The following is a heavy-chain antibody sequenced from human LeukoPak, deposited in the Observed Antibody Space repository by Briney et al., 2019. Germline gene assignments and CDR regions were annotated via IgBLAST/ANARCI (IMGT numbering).Heavy chain of an antibody. CDR2: INPSGGST. V-gene: IGHV1-46*01. D-gene: IGHD3-22*01. CDR1: GYTLTSYY. Sequence: ASVKVSCKASGYTLTSYYMHWVRQAPGQGLEWMGIINPSGGSTSYAQKFQGRVTMTRDTSTSTVYMELSSLRSEDTAVYYCARTITRPPYYYDSSGYRGGFDYWGQGTLVTVSS. CDR3: ARTITRPPYYYDSSGYRGGFDY. J-gene: IGHJ4*02.